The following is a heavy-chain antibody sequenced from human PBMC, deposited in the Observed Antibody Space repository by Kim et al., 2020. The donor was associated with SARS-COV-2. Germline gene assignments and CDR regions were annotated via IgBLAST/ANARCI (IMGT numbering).Heavy chain of an antibody. D-gene: IGHD1-1*01. V-gene: IGHV3-48*03. CDR3: ARDALEVFTYWFDS. CDR1: GFTFRSHS. Sequence: GGSLRLSCTASGFTFRSHSMNWVRQGPGKGPEWIAHVGSSGAIEYADSVRGRFFISRDNARDSVFLQMNSLRVDDTAIYYCARDALEVFTYWFDSWGQGTLVTVSS. J-gene: IGHJ5*01. CDR2: VGSSGAI.